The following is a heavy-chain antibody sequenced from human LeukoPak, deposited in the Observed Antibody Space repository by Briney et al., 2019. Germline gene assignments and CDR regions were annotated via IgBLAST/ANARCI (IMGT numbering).Heavy chain of an antibody. J-gene: IGHJ6*03. V-gene: IGHV3-21*04. D-gene: IGHD5-12*01. CDR3: ARDRSSGYGYYYYYYMDV. CDR2: ITSSSSYI. CDR1: GFTFSSYS. Sequence: GGSLRLSCAASGFTFSSYSMNWVRQAPGKGLQWVSSITSSSSYIYYADSVKGRFTISRDNAKNSLYLQMNSLRAEDTALYYCARDRSSGYGYYYYYYMDVWGKGTTVTVSS.